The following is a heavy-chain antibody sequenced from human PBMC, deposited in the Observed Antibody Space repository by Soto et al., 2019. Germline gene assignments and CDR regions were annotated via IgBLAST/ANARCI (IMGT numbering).Heavy chain of an antibody. CDR1: GFNLSHPW. V-gene: IGHV3-15*01. J-gene: IGHJ4*02. Sequence: PGGSLRLSCVASGFNLSHPWMTWVRQAAGKGLEWVGRIKSKTDGGTADYAAPVKGRATISRDDSKNTVYLQMNSLKTEDTAAYYCTTGIYYDILTGYHNVAYWGQGALVTVSS. CDR3: TTGIYYDILTGYHNVAY. D-gene: IGHD3-9*01. CDR2: IKSKTDGGTA.